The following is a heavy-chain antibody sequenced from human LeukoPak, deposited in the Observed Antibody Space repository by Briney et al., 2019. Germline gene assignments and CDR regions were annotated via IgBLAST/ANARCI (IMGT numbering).Heavy chain of an antibody. J-gene: IGHJ6*03. V-gene: IGHV3-43D*03. CDR1: GFTFDDYA. D-gene: IGHD2-21*02. CDR3: AKDNGNRDLSYYYYMDV. CDR2: ISWDGGST. Sequence: GGSLRLSCAASGFTFDDYAMHWVRQAPGKGLEWVSLISWDGGSTYYADSVKGRFTISRDNSKNSLYLQMNSLRAEDTALYYCAKDNGNRDLSYYYYMDVWGKGTTVTVSS.